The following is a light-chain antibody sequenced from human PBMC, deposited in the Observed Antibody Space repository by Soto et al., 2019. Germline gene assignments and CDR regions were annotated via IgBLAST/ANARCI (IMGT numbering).Light chain of an antibody. CDR3: QQLNGYLALT. J-gene: IGKJ4*01. Sequence: DIQLTQSPSFLSASIGDRVTITCRASQGISNYLAWYQQKPGKAPRLIIYDASTLQSGVPSRFSGSRSGTEFTLTISSLKPEDFATYYCQQLNGYLALTFGGGTKVEIK. CDR1: QGISNY. CDR2: DAS. V-gene: IGKV1-9*01.